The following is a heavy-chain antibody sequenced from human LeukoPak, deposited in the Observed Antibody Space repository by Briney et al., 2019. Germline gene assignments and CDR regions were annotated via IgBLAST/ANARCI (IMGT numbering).Heavy chain of an antibody. CDR2: FDTEDDET. D-gene: IGHD4-23*01. V-gene: IGHV1-24*01. CDR3: ARDQTTVVTLPGY. Sequence: ASVKVSCKVSGYTLTDLSMHWVRQAPGKGLEWMGGFDTEDDETIYTQNFQGRVTMTEDTSTDTAYMELSSLRSEDTAVYYCARDQTTVVTLPGYWGQGTLVTVSS. J-gene: IGHJ4*02. CDR1: GYTLTDLS.